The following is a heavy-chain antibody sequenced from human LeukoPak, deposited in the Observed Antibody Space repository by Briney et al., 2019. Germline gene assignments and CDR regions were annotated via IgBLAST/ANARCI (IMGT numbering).Heavy chain of an antibody. CDR3: ARHVLLGFIAVAGPFDP. Sequence: SETLSLTCTVSGVSISSSSYYWRWIRQPPGKVLEWIGSIYYGGSTYYNPSLKSRVTISVDTSKNQFSLKLSSVTAADTAVYYCARHVLLGFIAVAGPFDPWGQGTLVTVSS. CDR1: GVSISSSSYY. V-gene: IGHV4-39*01. D-gene: IGHD6-19*01. J-gene: IGHJ5*02. CDR2: IYYGGST.